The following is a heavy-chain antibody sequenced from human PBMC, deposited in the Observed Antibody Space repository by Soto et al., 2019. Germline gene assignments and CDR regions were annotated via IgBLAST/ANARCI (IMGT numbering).Heavy chain of an antibody. V-gene: IGHV1-8*01. CDR2: MNPNSGNT. J-gene: IGHJ3*02. CDR1: GYTFTSYD. D-gene: IGHD2-15*01. CDR3: ATYCSGGSCPRDDFDI. Sequence: SVKVSCKASGYTFTSYDINWVRQATGQGLEWMGWMNPNSGNTGYAQKFQGRVTMTRNTSISTAYMELSSLRSEDTAVYYCATYCSGGSCPRDDFDIWGQGTMVTVSS.